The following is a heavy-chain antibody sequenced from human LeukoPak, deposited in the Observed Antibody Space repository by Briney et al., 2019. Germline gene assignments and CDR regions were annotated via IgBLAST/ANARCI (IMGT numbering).Heavy chain of an antibody. D-gene: IGHD6-13*01. CDR1: GFTFSGSA. CDR2: IRSKANSYAT. J-gene: IGHJ4*02. CDR3: TSIAGIDY. Sequence: GGSLRHSCAATGFTFSGSAMHWVRPASGKGLEWVGRIRSKANSYATAYAASVTGRFTISRDDSKNTAYLQMNSLKTEDTAVYYCTSIAGIDYWGQGTLVTVSS. V-gene: IGHV3-73*01.